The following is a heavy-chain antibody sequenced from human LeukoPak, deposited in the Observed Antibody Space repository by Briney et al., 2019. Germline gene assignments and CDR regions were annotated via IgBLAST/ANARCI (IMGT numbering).Heavy chain of an antibody. J-gene: IGHJ5*01. Sequence: GGSLRLSCAASGFTFSSYSMNWVRQAPGKGLEWVSYISSSSSTIYYADSVKGRFTISRDNSKSTLYLQMNSLRGEDTAAYYCAKDAVRGSGRINWFDSWGQGTLVTVSS. CDR2: ISSSSSTI. CDR3: AKDAVRGSGRINWFDS. D-gene: IGHD3-10*01. V-gene: IGHV3-48*01. CDR1: GFTFSSYS.